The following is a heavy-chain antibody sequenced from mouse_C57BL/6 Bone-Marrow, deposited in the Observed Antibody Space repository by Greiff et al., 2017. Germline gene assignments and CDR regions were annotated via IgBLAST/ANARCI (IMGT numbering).Heavy chain of an antibody. CDR3: SRYNGDGAYCFDY. Sequence: QVQLQQPGAELVRPGTSVKLSCTASGYTFTSYWMHWVKQRPGQGLEWIGVIDPSDSYTNYNQKFKGKATLTVDTSSSTAYMQLSSLTSEDSAVYYCSRYNGDGAYCFDYWGQGTTLTVSA. CDR2: IDPSDSYT. CDR1: GYTFTSYW. J-gene: IGHJ2*01. D-gene: IGHD1-1*02. V-gene: IGHV1-59*01.